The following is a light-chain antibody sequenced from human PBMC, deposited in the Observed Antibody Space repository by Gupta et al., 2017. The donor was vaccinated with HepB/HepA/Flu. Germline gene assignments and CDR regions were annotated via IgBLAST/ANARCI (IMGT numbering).Light chain of an antibody. CDR2: GAS. CDR3: QQYGGSPLLT. CDR1: QSVTSNY. V-gene: IGKV3-20*01. Sequence: EIVLTQSPGTLSLSPGERATLSCRASQSVTSNYLVWYQQKPGQAPRLLISGASSRATGIPDRFSGSGSGTDFTLTISRREPEDFAVYYCQQYGGSPLLTFGPGTKLDIK. J-gene: IGKJ3*01.